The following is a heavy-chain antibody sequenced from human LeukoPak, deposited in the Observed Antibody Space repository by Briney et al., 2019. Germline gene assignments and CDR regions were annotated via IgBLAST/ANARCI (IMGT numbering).Heavy chain of an antibody. Sequence: ASVKVSCKASGGTFSRYAINWVRQAPGQGLEWMGGIIPIFGTTNYAQRFQGRVTITADESTSTAYMELSSLRSEDTAVYYCARRVLRRGYSGYGGLDYWGQGTLVTVSS. CDR1: GGTFSRYA. CDR3: ARRVLRRGYSGYGGLDY. CDR2: IIPIFGTT. J-gene: IGHJ4*02. V-gene: IGHV1-69*13. D-gene: IGHD5-12*01.